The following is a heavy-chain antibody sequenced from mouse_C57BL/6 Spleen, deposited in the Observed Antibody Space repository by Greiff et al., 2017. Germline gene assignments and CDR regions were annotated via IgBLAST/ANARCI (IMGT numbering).Heavy chain of an antibody. D-gene: IGHD2-1*01. CDR2: ISNGGGST. CDR1: GFTFSDYY. V-gene: IGHV5-12*01. J-gene: IGHJ3*01. CDR3: ARQGGNYPSWFAY. Sequence: EVQRVESGGGLVQPGGSLKLSCAASGFTFSDYYMYWVRQTPEKRLEWVAYISNGGGSTYYPDTVKGRFTISRDNAKNTLYLQMSRLKSEDTAMYYCARQGGNYPSWFAYWGQGTLVTVSA.